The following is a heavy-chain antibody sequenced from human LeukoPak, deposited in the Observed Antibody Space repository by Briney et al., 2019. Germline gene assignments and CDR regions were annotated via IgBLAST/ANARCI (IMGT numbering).Heavy chain of an antibody. Sequence: SETLSLTCTVSGXSISSGDYYWSWIRQPPGKGLEWIGYIYYSGSTYYNPSLKSRVTISVDTSKNQFSLKLSSVTAADTAVYYCARAYGDYVPFDYWGQGTLVTVSS. CDR1: GXSISSGDYY. V-gene: IGHV4-30-4*01. CDR3: ARAYGDYVPFDY. D-gene: IGHD4-17*01. CDR2: IYYSGST. J-gene: IGHJ4*02.